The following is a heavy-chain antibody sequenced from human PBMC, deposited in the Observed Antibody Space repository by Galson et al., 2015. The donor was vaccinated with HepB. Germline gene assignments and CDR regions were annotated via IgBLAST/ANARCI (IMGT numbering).Heavy chain of an antibody. J-gene: IGHJ4*02. CDR3: AREAAGLGGYFDY. CDR1: GFTFGDYA. D-gene: IGHD6-13*01. CDR2: IRRNNYGATI. V-gene: IGHV3-49*03. Sequence: SLGLSCASSGFTFGDYAVNWFRQAPGKGLEWIGFIRRNNYGATIEYAASLKGRFSISRDDSKNIAHLQMNSLQTEDTAVYFCAREAAGLGGYFDYWGRGTLVTVSS.